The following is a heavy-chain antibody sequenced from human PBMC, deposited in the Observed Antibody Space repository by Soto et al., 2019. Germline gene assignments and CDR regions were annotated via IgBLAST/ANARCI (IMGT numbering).Heavy chain of an antibody. CDR3: GRDPRPLSFFDF. D-gene: IGHD3-16*02. V-gene: IGHV1-2*05. CDR2: INPNSGEV. CDR1: GYTFIGYY. Sequence: QVQLVQSGAEVKKPGASVKVSCKASGYTFIGYYIHWVRQAPGQGLEWMGRINPNSGEVTYGETFQGRVTKATDTSNTPPYFEVTRLGSKHPGVYYWGRDPRPLSFFDFWGQGTLGT. J-gene: IGHJ4*02.